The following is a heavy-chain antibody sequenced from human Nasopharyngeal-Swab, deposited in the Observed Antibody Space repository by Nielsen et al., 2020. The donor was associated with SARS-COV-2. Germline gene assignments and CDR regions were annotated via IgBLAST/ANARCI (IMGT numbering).Heavy chain of an antibody. CDR2: ISGSGGST. CDR3: ARDRGDGYNLYYFDY. V-gene: IGHV3-23*01. Sequence: GESLKISCAASGFTFSSYWMSWVRQAPGKGLEWVSAISGSGGSTYYADSVKGRFTISRDNSKNTLYLQMNSLRAEDTAVYYCARDRGDGYNLYYFDYWGQGTLVTVSS. J-gene: IGHJ4*02. CDR1: GFTFSSYW. D-gene: IGHD5-24*01.